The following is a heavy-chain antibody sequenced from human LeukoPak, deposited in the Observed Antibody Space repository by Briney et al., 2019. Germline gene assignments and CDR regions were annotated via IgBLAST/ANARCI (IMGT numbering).Heavy chain of an antibody. CDR1: GYTFTGYY. V-gene: IGHV1-2*02. CDR3: ERGTVTTDY. Sequence: ASVKVSCKASGYTFTGYYMHGVRQAPGQGLEWRGWINPNSGGANYAQKFQGRVTMTRDTSLSTAYMELRRLRSDDTAVYYCERGTVTTDYWGQGTLVTVSS. CDR2: INPNSGGA. J-gene: IGHJ4*02. D-gene: IGHD4-17*01.